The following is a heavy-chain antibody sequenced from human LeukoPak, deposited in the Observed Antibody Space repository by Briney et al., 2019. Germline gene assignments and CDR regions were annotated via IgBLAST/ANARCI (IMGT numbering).Heavy chain of an antibody. CDR2: INHSGST. D-gene: IGHD1-26*01. CDR1: GGSLSGYY. Sequence: SETLSLTCAVYGGSLSGYYWSWIRQPPGKGLEWIGEINHSGSTYNNPSLKSQVTISVDTSKIQFSLKLSSVTAADTAVYYCARHEEGRPLGGRDAFDIWGQGTMVTVSS. J-gene: IGHJ3*02. V-gene: IGHV4-34*01. CDR3: ARHEEGRPLGGRDAFDI.